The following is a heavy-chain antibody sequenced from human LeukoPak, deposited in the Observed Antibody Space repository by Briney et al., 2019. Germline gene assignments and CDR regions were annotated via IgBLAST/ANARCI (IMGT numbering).Heavy chain of an antibody. CDR2: IYTSGST. Sequence: PSETLSLTCTVSGASITTYYWSWIRQPAGKGLEWIGRIYTSGSTTYNPSLKNRVTMSLDTSKNQFSLKLSSVTAADTAVYYCARDRVESSGYYYYYGIDVWGQGTTVTVSS. D-gene: IGHD3-22*01. J-gene: IGHJ6*02. V-gene: IGHV4-4*07. CDR3: ARDRVESSGYYYYYGIDV. CDR1: GASITTYY.